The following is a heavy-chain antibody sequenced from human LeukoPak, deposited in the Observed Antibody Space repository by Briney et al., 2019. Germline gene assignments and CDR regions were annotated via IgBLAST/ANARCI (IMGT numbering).Heavy chain of an antibody. V-gene: IGHV3-33*01. D-gene: IGHD3-22*01. CDR3: ARGVGYYDSSGTIDY. CDR1: GFTFSSYG. Sequence: GRSLRLSCAASGFTFSSYGMHWVRQAPGKGLEWVAVVWYDGSKKYSADSVKGRITISRDDSKNTLYLQMNSLRAEDTAVYYCARGVGYYDSSGTIDYWGQGTLVTASS. CDR2: VWYDGSKK. J-gene: IGHJ4*02.